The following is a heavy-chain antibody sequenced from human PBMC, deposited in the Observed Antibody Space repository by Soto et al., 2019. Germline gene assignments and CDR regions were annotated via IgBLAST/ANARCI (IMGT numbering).Heavy chain of an antibody. J-gene: IGHJ2*01. CDR1: GFTFSSYE. CDR3: ARQRWYFDL. V-gene: IGHV3-48*03. CDR2: ISSSGSTI. Sequence: GGSLRLSCAASGFTFSSYEMNWVRQAPGKGLEWVSYISSSGSTIYYADSVKGRFAISRDNAKNSLYLQMNSLRAEDTAVYYCARQRWYFDLWGRGTLVTVSS.